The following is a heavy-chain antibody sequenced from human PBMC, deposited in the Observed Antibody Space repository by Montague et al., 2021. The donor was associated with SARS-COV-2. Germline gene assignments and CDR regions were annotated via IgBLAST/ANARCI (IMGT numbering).Heavy chain of an antibody. CDR3: ARDLGDRDGGFDY. V-gene: IGHV4-59*11. CDR1: GASINGHH. CDR2: MNSSGST. D-gene: IGHD3-16*01. Sequence: SETLSLTCTVSGASINGHHWSWIRQPPGKGLEWIGYMNSSGSTNYKPSLKNRVTISVDTSKKQVSLKMISVTAADTAVYYCARDLGDRDGGFDYWGQGTLVTVPS. J-gene: IGHJ4*02.